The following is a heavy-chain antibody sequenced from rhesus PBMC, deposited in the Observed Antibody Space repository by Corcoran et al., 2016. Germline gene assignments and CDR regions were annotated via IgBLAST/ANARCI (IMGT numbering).Heavy chain of an antibody. CDR2: ITNTVDTV. J-gene: IGHJ4*01. CDR1: GFTFGDYG. V-gene: IGHV3-183*02. Sequence: EVQLVESGGGLVQPGESLRLSCAASGFTFGDYGMHWVRQAPGKGLVWVSSITNTVDTVYYADSVKGRFTVSRDNGKNSLSLQMSSLRAEDTAVYYCTRYRGSWNFDYWGQGVLVTVSS. D-gene: IGHD6-25*01. CDR3: TRYRGSWNFDY.